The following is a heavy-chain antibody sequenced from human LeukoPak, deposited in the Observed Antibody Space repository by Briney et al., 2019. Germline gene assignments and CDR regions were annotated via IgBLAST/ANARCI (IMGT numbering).Heavy chain of an antibody. D-gene: IGHD5-24*01. V-gene: IGHV4-39*07. Sequence: PSETLSLTCTVSGGSISSSPYYWGCIRQPPGKGLEWIGSLSHSGSTYYNPSLKSRVTISVDTSKNQFSLKLASVTAADTAVYYCARDRGGYSFDYWGQGTLVTVSS. CDR2: LSHSGST. J-gene: IGHJ4*02. CDR3: ARDRGGYSFDY. CDR1: GGSISSSPYY.